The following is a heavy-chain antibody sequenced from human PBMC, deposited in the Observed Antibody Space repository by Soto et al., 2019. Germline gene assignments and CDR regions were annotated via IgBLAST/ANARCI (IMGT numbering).Heavy chain of an antibody. Sequence: SETLSLTCTVSGGSISGFYWNWIRQPPGKGLEWIGYIHYSGSTNYYPSLKSRVTMSVDTSKSQFSLKLRSVTAADTAVYFCARFPGSPLIGQTWFDPWGQGALVTVS. CDR1: GGSISGFY. D-gene: IGHD2-15*01. V-gene: IGHV4-59*01. CDR3: ARFPGSPLIGQTWFDP. J-gene: IGHJ5*02. CDR2: IHYSGST.